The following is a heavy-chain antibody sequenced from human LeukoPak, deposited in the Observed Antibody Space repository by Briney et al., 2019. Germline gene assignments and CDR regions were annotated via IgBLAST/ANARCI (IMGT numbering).Heavy chain of an antibody. D-gene: IGHD3-22*01. CDR1: GYTFTGYY. V-gene: IGHV1-2*02. CDR3: ASKTYYYDSSGSTDAFDI. CDR2: INPNSGGT. Sequence: ASVKVSCKASGYTFTGYYMHWVRQAPGQGLEWMGWINPNSGGTNYAQKFQGRATMTRDTSISTAYMELSRLRSDDTAVYYCASKTYYYDSSGSTDAFDIWGQGTMVTVSS. J-gene: IGHJ3*02.